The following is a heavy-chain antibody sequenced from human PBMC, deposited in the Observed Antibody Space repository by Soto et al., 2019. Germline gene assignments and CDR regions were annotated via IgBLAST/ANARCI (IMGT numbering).Heavy chain of an antibody. J-gene: IGHJ3*01. CDR3: VREGPISGTNPFDV. Sequence: PGGSLRLSCAASGFGFSNHGMHWVRQSPGKGLEWLAVIWSDGNHKFYADSLKGRFAISRDSSTNTLSLQMDSLGAEDTAVYYCVREGPISGTNPFDVWGQGTMVTVSS. D-gene: IGHD1-7*01. CDR1: GFGFSNHG. V-gene: IGHV3-33*01. CDR2: IWSDGNHK.